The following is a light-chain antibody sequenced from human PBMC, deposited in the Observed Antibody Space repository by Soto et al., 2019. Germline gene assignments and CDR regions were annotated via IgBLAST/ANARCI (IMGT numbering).Light chain of an antibody. CDR2: GVS. J-gene: IGKJ3*01. CDR3: QHTYSTPFT. Sequence: DILMTQSPSSLSASVGERVTITCRASQTINNYLNWYQQKPGKAPKLLIYGVSTLSSGVPSRFSGSGSVTDFTLTISGLQPGDFATYFCQHTYSTPFTFAPGTRVDI. V-gene: IGKV1-39*01. CDR1: QTINNY.